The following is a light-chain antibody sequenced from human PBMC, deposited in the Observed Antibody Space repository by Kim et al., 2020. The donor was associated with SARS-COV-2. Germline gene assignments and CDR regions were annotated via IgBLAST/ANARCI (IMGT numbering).Light chain of an antibody. V-gene: IGKV1-6*01. J-gene: IGKJ1*01. CDR3: LQDYNYPWM. CDR1: QGIRYD. CDR2: AAS. Sequence: AIQMTQSPSSLSASVGDTVTITCRASQGIRYDLGWYQQKPGKAPNVLIYAASNLQDGVPSRFSGSGSGTDFTLTISSLQPEDFATYYCLQDYNYPWMFGQGTKVDIK.